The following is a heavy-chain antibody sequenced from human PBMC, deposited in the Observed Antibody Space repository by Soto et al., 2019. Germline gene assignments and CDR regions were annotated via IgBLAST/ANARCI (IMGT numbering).Heavy chain of an antibody. D-gene: IGHD4-17*01. CDR2: IEQDESDE. CDR1: GFTFSSYW. J-gene: IGHJ4*02. Sequence: HPGGSLRLSCAASGFTFSSYWMSWVRQAPGKGLEWVANIEQDESDENYVDSVRGRFTVSRDNAKNSLYLQMNSLRAEDTAVYYCARDQGYGEHDCWGQGTLVTVSS. V-gene: IGHV3-7*01. CDR3: ARDQGYGEHDC.